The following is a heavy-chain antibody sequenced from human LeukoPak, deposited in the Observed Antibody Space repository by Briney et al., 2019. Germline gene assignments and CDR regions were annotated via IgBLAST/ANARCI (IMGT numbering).Heavy chain of an antibody. D-gene: IGHD6-13*01. J-gene: IGHJ4*02. V-gene: IGHV1-2*02. CDR2: INPNSGGT. CDR1: GYTFTGYY. CDR3: ARELSGIWYYFDY. Sequence: GASVKVPCKAPGYTFTGYYMHWVRQPPGQGLEWMGWINPNSGGTNYAQKFQGRVTMIRDTSISTAYKELSRLSSDDTYVYYCARELSGIWYYFDYWGQGNLVTVSS.